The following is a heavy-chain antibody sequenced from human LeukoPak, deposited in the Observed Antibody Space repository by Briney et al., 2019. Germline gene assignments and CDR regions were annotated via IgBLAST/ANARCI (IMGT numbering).Heavy chain of an antibody. CDR2: INPSGGSA. V-gene: IGHV1-46*01. D-gene: IGHD5-12*01. CDR1: GYTFTSYY. Sequence: ASVKVSCKASGYTFTSYYMHWVRQAPGQGLEWMGIINPSGGSASYAQKFQGRVTMTRDMSTSTVYMELSSLRSEDTAVYYCARTDISKYSGYGYWGQGTLVTVSS. CDR3: ARTDISKYSGYGY. J-gene: IGHJ4*02.